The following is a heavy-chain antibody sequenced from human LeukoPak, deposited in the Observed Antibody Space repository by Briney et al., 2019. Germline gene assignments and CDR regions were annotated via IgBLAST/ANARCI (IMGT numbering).Heavy chain of an antibody. CDR3: ASYESPHGDNGY. CDR1: GYTFTSYA. J-gene: IGHJ4*02. V-gene: IGHV1-3*04. D-gene: IGHD4-17*01. Sequence: ASVKVSCKASGYTFTSYAMHWVRQAPGQRLEWMGWINTANGETRYSQKFQGRVTITSDTSATTAYMELSSLRSEDTAVYYCASYESPHGDNGYWGQGTLVTVAS. CDR2: INTANGET.